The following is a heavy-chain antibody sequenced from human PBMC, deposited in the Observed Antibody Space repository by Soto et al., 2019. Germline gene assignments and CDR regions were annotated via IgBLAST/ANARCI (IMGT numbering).Heavy chain of an antibody. J-gene: IGHJ5*02. CDR1: GYTFTSYA. D-gene: IGHD2-15*01. CDR2: INAGNGNT. V-gene: IGHV1-3*01. Sequence: QVQLVQSGAEVKKPGASVKVSCKASGYTFTSYAMHWVRQAPGQRLEWMGWINAGNGNTKYSQKFQGRVTITRDTSASTAYMELSSLRSEDTAVYYCARDRVTVSGVVVVAVENWFDPWGQGTLVTVSS. CDR3: ARDRVTVSGVVVVAVENWFDP.